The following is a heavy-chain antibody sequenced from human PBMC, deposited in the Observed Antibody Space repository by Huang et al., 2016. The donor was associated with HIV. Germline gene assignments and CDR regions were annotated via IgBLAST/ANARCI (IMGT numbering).Heavy chain of an antibody. CDR2: FDPEDGET. CDR1: GYTVSELS. J-gene: IGHJ3*02. D-gene: IGHD2-15*01. V-gene: IGHV1-24*01. Sequence: QVQLVESGAELKKPGASVRVSCKVSGYTVSELSLHWVRQAPEKGLEWRGGFDPEDGETIYGQRLQGRVTRTEDTSTDTAYMELSSLRPEDTAVYYCATSTPDVGAGVLRSAFDIWGQGTMVTVSS. CDR3: ATSTPDVGAGVLRSAFDI.